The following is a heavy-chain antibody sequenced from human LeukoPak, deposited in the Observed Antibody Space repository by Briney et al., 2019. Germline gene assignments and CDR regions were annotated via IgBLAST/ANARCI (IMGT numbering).Heavy chain of an antibody. D-gene: IGHD6-13*01. V-gene: IGHV3-23*01. Sequence: GGSLRLSCAASGXTFSSYAMSWVRQAPGKGLEWVSAISGSDGSTYYADSVKGRFTISRDNSKNTVYLQMNSLRAEDTAVYYCAKDMTIYSTSWYEYFQHWGQGTLVTVFS. CDR1: GXTFSSYA. J-gene: IGHJ1*01. CDR2: ISGSDGST. CDR3: AKDMTIYSTSWYEYFQH.